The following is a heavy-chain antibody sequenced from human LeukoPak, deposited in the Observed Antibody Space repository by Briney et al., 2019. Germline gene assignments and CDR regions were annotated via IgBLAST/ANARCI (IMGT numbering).Heavy chain of an antibody. CDR1: GGTVSSNSAA. Sequence: SQTLSLTCVISGGTVSSNSAAWSWIRQSPSRGLEWLGRTYYRSKWYYDYAVSVKSRITISPDTSKNQFSLQLNSVTADDTAVYYCARGFALDFWGQGTMVTVSS. J-gene: IGHJ3*01. CDR2: TYYRSKWYY. CDR3: ARGFALDF. V-gene: IGHV6-1*01.